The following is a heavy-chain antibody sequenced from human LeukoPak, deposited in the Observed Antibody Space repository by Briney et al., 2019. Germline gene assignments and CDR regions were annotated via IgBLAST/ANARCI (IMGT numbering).Heavy chain of an antibody. CDR1: GFTVSTNY. CDR2: IYIGGST. J-gene: IGHJ4*02. D-gene: IGHD3-9*01. Sequence: GGSLRLSCAASGFTVSTNYMTWVRQAPGKRLEWISVIYIGGSTYNADSVKGRFTISRDNSKNTLYLQMNSLRAEDTAIYYCARVLYSDILTGYWLDYWGQGTLVTVSS. CDR3: ARVLYSDILTGYWLDY. V-gene: IGHV3-66*01.